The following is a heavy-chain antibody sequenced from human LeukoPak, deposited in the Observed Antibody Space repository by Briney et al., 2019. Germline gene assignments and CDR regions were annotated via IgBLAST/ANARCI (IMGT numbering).Heavy chain of an antibody. J-gene: IGHJ4*02. V-gene: IGHV3-23*01. CDR1: GFPFRSYA. Sequence: GGSLRLSCAASGFPFRSYAITGVPQAPGKGLGWVSSIRGCGDGLCHPGSVKGRFTLSRDNSRKTVYLQMNSLRVEDTAVYYCAKRRDYFDYWGEGTLVTVSP. CDR3: AKRRDYFDY. CDR2: IRGCGDGL.